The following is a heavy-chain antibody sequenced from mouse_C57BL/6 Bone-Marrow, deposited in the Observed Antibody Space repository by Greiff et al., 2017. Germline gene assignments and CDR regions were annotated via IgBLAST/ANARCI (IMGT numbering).Heavy chain of an antibody. CDR1: GYTFTNYW. CDR2: IYPGGGYT. V-gene: IGHV1-63*01. CDR3: ARWSFYAMYY. Sequence: VQLQQSGAELVRPGTSVKMSCKASGYTFTNYWIGWAKQRPGHGLEWIGDIYPGGGYTNYNEKFKGKATLTADKSSSTAYMQFSSLTSEDSAICSCARWSFYAMYYGGQGTSVTVSS. J-gene: IGHJ4*01.